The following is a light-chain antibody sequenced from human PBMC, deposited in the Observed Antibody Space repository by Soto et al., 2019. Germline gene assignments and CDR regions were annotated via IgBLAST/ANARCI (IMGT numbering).Light chain of an antibody. V-gene: IGLV1-47*01. CDR1: SSNIGSNY. CDR3: AAWDDSLSAHV. Sequence: QSVLTQPPSASGTPGQRVTISCSGSSSNIGSNYVYWYQQLPGTAPKLLIYRNNQRPSGVPDRFSGSKSGTSASLAISGLGSEDEADYYCAAWDDSLSAHVFGTGTKVTVL. J-gene: IGLJ1*01. CDR2: RNN.